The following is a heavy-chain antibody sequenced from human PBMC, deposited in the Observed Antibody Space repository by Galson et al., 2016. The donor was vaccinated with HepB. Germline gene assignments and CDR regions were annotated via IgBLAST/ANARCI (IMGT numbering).Heavy chain of an antibody. CDR2: INWNGGST. J-gene: IGHJ3*02. Sequence: SLRLSCAASGFSFDDYGMSWVRQAPGKGLEWVSGINWNGGSTGYADSVKGRFTISRDNAKNSLYLQMNSLGAEDTALYHCARGGYGDYDDAFDIWGQGTMVTVAS. CDR1: GFSFDDYG. D-gene: IGHD4-17*01. V-gene: IGHV3-20*01. CDR3: ARGGYGDYDDAFDI.